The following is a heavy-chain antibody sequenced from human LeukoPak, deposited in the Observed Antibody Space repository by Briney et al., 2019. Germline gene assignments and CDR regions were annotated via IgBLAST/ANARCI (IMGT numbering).Heavy chain of an antibody. V-gene: IGHV3-15*01. J-gene: IGHJ4*02. D-gene: IGHD1-1*01. Sequence: PAGALRLSCAASGFTFSNAWMSWVRQAPGRGLEWVGRIKRKGCDGTIDYAAPVKGRLSVSRDDSKNMLYLQMNSLKSEDTAVYYCTAGTGRTDFDYWGEGTLVTVSS. CDR2: IKRKGCDGTI. CDR3: TAGTGRTDFDY. CDR1: GFTFSNAW.